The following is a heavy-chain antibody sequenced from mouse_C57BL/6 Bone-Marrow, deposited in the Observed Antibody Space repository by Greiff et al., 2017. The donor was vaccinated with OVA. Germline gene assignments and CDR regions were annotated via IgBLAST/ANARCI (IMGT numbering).Heavy chain of an antibody. V-gene: IGHV5-9-1*02. CDR1: GFTFSSYA. CDR2: ISSGGDYI. D-gene: IGHD2-3*01. J-gene: IGHJ4*01. Sequence: EVMLVESGEGLVKPGGSLKLSCAASGFTFSSYAMSWVRQTPEKRLEWVAYISSGGDYIYYADTVKGRFTISRDNARNTLYLQMSSLKSEDTAMYYCTRDKDGYYFNYAMDYWGQGTSVTVSS. CDR3: TRDKDGYYFNYAMDY.